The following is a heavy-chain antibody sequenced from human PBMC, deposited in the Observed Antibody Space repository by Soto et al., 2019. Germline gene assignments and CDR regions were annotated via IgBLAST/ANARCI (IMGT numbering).Heavy chain of an antibody. CDR2: ISYDGSNK. CDR3: AKVVGLLWFGDDAFDI. D-gene: IGHD3-10*01. V-gene: IGHV3-30*18. J-gene: IGHJ3*02. Sequence: GGSLRLSCAASGFTFSSYGMHWVRQAPGKGLEWVAVISYDGSNKYYADSVKGRFTISRDNSKNTLYLQMNSLRAEDTAVYYCAKVVGLLWFGDDAFDIWGQGTMVTVSS. CDR1: GFTFSSYG.